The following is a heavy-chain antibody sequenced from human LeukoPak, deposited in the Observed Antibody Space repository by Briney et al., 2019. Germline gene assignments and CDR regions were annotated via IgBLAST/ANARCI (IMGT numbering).Heavy chain of an antibody. D-gene: IGHD5-24*01. V-gene: IGHV3-23*01. CDR2: ISGSGGST. CDR1: GFTFGSYV. Sequence: GSLRLSCAASGFTFGSYVMSWVRQAPGKGLEWVSAISGSGGSTYYADSVKGRFTISRDNSKNTLYLQMNSLRAEDTAVYYCAKKAVLGPHRWFDYWGQGTLVTVSS. J-gene: IGHJ4*02. CDR3: AKKAVLGPHRWFDY.